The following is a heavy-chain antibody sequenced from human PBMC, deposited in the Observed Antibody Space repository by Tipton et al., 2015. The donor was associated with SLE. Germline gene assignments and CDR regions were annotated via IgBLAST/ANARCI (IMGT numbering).Heavy chain of an antibody. Sequence: TLSLTYTVSGDSISSGGYFWTWIRQHPGKGLEWIGYIYHTGNTYFYNPSLKSRVTMSVDTSKNQFSLRVSSVTAADTAVYYCARAPTSSGWFDPWGQGTLVTVPS. CDR1: GDSISSGGYF. CDR3: ARAPTSSGWFDP. CDR2: IYHTGNT. V-gene: IGHV4-31*03. D-gene: IGHD3-10*01. J-gene: IGHJ5*02.